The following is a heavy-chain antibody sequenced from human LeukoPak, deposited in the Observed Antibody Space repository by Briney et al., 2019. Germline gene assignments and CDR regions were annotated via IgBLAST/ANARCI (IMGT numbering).Heavy chain of an antibody. D-gene: IGHD2-21*01. CDR2: IYHSGPT. V-gene: IGHV4-38-2*02. CDR3: ARDVDRFDY. J-gene: IGHJ4*02. CDR1: SFSISSGHC. Sequence: SETLSLTYSVSSFSISSGHCWGWIRQPPGKGLEWIGSIYHSGPTYYNPSLKSRVTISVDTSKNHFSLTLTSVTAADTAVYYCARDVDRFDYWGQGTLVTVSS.